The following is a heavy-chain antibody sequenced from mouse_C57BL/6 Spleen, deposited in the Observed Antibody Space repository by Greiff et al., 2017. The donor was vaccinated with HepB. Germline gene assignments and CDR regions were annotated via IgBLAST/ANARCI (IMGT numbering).Heavy chain of an antibody. J-gene: IGHJ4*01. CDR1: GYTFTSYW. D-gene: IGHD1-1*01. CDR3: ARRYITTVVATDYAMDY. V-gene: IGHV1-72*01. CDR2: IDPNSGGT. Sequence: VQLQQSGAELVKPGASVKLSCKASGYTFTSYWMHWVKQRPGRGLEWIGRIDPNSGGTKYNEKFKSKATLTVDKPSSPAYMQLSSLTSEDSAVYYCARRYITTVVATDYAMDYWGQGASVTVSS.